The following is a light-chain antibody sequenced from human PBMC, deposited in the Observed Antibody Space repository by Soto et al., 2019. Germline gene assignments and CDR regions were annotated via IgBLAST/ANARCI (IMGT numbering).Light chain of an antibody. CDR1: QSVNNY. CDR2: DTS. Sequence: EIVLTQSPATLSLPPGERATLSCRASQSVNNYLAWYQQKPGQAPRLLIYDTSDRASGIPARFSGSGSGTDFTLTISSLEPEDFAVFYCHHRSVSPWTFRQGTKVQIK. V-gene: IGKV3-11*01. CDR3: HHRSVSPWT. J-gene: IGKJ1*01.